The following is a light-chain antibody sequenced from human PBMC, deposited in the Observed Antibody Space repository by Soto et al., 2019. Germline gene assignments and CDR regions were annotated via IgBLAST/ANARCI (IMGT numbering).Light chain of an antibody. CDR2: GVS. Sequence: ETVLTQSPGTLSLSPGERATLSCRASQSLGSGYLAWYQQKPGQAPRLLIYGVSSRATDIPDRFSGSGSGTDFTLTISRLEQEDFAMYYCQLYGTSRAFGQGTKV. J-gene: IGKJ1*01. V-gene: IGKV3-20*01. CDR3: QLYGTSRA. CDR1: QSLGSGY.